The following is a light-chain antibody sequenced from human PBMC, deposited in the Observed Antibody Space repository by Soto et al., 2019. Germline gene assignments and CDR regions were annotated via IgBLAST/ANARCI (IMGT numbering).Light chain of an antibody. CDR1: SSNIGAGHV. Sequence: QAVVTQPPSVSGAPGQRVTISCTGSSSNIGAGHVVHWYQQFPGRAPKLLIYGSSNRPSGVPDRFSGSKSGTSASLAITGLQAEDEADYYCQSYDNTLSASVFGGGTKLTAL. V-gene: IGLV1-40*01. CDR3: QSYDNTLSASV. CDR2: GSS. J-gene: IGLJ2*01.